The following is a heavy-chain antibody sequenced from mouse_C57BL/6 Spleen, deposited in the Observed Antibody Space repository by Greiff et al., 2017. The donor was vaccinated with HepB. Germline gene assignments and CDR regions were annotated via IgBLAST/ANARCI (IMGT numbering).Heavy chain of an antibody. V-gene: IGHV1-80*01. CDR1: GYAFSSYW. CDR3: ARYQLYYAMDY. Sequence: VMLVESGAELVKPGASVKISCKASGYAFSSYWMNWVKQRPGKGLEWIGQIYPGDGDTNYNGKFKGKATLTADKSSSTAYMQLSSLTSEDSAVYFCARYQLYYAMDYWGQGTSVTVSS. J-gene: IGHJ4*01. CDR2: IYPGDGDT. D-gene: IGHD3-1*01.